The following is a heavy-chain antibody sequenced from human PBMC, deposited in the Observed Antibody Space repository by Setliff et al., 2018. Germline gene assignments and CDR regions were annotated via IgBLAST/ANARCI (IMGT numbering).Heavy chain of an antibody. V-gene: IGHV4-61*10. D-gene: IGHD6-6*01. Sequence: PSETLSLTCTVSGGSISSGSYYWSWIRQPAGKGLEWVGYIYYSGSANYNPSLKSRVTISVDRSKNQFSLKLSSVIAADTAVYYCARDLYSSSSGGFYYYYYMDVWGKGTTVTVSS. CDR3: ARDLYSSSSGGFYYYYYMDV. CDR1: GGSISSGSYY. J-gene: IGHJ6*03. CDR2: IYYSGSA.